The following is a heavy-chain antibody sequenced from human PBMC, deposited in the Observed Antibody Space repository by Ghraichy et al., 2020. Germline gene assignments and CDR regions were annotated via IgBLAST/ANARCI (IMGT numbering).Heavy chain of an antibody. V-gene: IGHV2-70*04. CDR3: ARIPSPGFAFDI. J-gene: IGHJ3*02. D-gene: IGHD6-25*01. Sequence: SGPTLVKPTQTLTLTCTFSGFSLSTSGMRVSWIRQPPGKALEWLARIDWDDDKFYSTSLKTRLTISKDTSKNQVVLTMTNMDPVDTATYYCARIPSPGFAFDIWGQGTMVTVSS. CDR2: IDWDDDK. CDR1: GFSLSTSGMR.